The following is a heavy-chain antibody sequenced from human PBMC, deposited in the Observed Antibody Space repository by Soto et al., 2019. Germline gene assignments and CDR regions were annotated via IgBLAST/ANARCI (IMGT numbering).Heavy chain of an antibody. CDR1: GFTFSRYW. Sequence: PGGSLRLSCAASGFTFSRYWMSWVRQAPGKGLEWVANIKQDGSEKYYVDSVKGRFTISRDNADNSLYLQMNSLRAEDTALYYCARVGYCSSTSCYWHYYFDYWGQGALVTVS. J-gene: IGHJ4*02. CDR3: ARVGYCSSTSCYWHYYFDY. D-gene: IGHD2-2*01. V-gene: IGHV3-7*03. CDR2: IKQDGSEK.